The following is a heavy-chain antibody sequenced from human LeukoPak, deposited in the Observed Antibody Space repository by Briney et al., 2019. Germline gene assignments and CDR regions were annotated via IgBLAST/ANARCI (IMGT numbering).Heavy chain of an antibody. D-gene: IGHD6-13*01. Sequence: PSETLSLTCTVSGGSISSYYWSWIRQPPGKGLEWIGYIYYSGSTNYNPSLRSRVTISVDTSKNQFSLKLSSVTAADTAVYYCARRPAYIAAAGIYYYYYYMDVWGKGTTVTISS. J-gene: IGHJ6*03. V-gene: IGHV4-59*12. CDR3: ARRPAYIAAAGIYYYYYYMDV. CDR2: IYYSGST. CDR1: GGSISSYY.